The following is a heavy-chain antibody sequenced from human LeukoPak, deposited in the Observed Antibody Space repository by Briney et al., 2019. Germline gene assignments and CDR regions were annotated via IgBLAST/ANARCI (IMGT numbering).Heavy chain of an antibody. D-gene: IGHD2-2*03. CDR3: ARDSTSPGYCRSASCSPL. J-gene: IGHJ4*02. CDR2: ISADGRYT. CDR1: GFTFDDYG. V-gene: IGHV3-23*01. Sequence: GGSLRLSCAASGFTFDDYGMSWVRQAPGKGLEWVSSISADGRYTYYADSVKGRLTISRDNSMDRLSLQMNSLRAEDTAVYYCARDSTSPGYCRSASCSPLWGQGTLVTVSS.